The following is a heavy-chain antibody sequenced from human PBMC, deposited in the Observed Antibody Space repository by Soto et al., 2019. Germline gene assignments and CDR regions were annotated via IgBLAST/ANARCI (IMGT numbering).Heavy chain of an antibody. CDR1: GFTFSSYA. Sequence: GGSLRLSCAASGFTFSSYAMSWVRQAPGKGLEWVSSISGSGGSTYYADSVKGRFTISRDNSKNTLYLQMNSLRAEDTALYYCAKGTTVTPYYYYGMDVWGQGTTVTVSS. J-gene: IGHJ6*02. V-gene: IGHV3-23*01. D-gene: IGHD4-17*01. CDR3: AKGTTVTPYYYYGMDV. CDR2: ISGSGGST.